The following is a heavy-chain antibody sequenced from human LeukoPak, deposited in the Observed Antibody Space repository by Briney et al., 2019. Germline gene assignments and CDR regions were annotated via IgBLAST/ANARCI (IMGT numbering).Heavy chain of an antibody. Sequence: NPSETLSLTCTVSGGSISSGGYSWSWIRQHPGKGLEWIGYIYYSGSTYYNPSLKSRVTISVDTSKNQFSLKLSSVTAADTAVYYCARTSNYYDFWSGYLGWGQGTLVTVSS. V-gene: IGHV4-31*03. J-gene: IGHJ4*02. CDR1: GGSISSGGYS. D-gene: IGHD3-3*01. CDR3: ARTSNYYDFWSGYLG. CDR2: IYYSGST.